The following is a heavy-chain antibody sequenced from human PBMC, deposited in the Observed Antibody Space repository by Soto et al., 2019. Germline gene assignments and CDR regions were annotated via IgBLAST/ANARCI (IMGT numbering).Heavy chain of an antibody. V-gene: IGHV3-30*18. CDR1: GFTFSSYG. CDR2: ISYDGSNK. CDR3: AKDRGDYYYYGMDV. Sequence: VGSLRLSCAASGFTFSSYGMHWVRQAPGKGLEWVAVISYDGSNKYYADSVKGRFTISRDNSKNTLYLQMNSLRAEDTAVYYCAKDRGDYYYYGMDVWGQGTRVTGSS. J-gene: IGHJ6*02. D-gene: IGHD3-10*01.